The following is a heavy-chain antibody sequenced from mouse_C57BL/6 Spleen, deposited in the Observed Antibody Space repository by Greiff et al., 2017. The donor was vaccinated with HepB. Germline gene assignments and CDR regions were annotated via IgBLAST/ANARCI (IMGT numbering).Heavy chain of an antibody. J-gene: IGHJ4*01. CDR3: ARDSLRSFMDY. CDR1: GFTFSDYG. CDR2: ISSGSSTI. Sequence: DVMLVESGGGLVKPGGSLKLSCAASGFTFSDYGMHWVRQAPEKGLEWVAYISSGSSTIYYADTVKGRFTISRDNAKNTLFLQMTSLRSEDTAMYYCARDSLRSFMDYWGQGTSVTVSS. D-gene: IGHD1-1*01. V-gene: IGHV5-17*01.